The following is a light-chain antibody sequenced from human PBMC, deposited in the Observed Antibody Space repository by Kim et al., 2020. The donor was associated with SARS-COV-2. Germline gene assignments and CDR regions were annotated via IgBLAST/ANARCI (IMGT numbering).Light chain of an antibody. CDR2: AAS. V-gene: IGKV3-20*01. Sequence: EIVLTQSPVTLSFSPGERAVLSCKTSETIASPYLAWYQQKPGQAPRLLIYAASTRATGIPDRFSGSGSGTDFTLTISRLEPEDFAVYYCQQYGSSPYTFGQGTKLGI. CDR1: ETIASPY. J-gene: IGKJ2*01. CDR3: QQYGSSPYT.